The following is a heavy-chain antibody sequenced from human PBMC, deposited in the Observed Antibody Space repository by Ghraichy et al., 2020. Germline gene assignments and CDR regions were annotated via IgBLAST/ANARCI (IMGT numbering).Heavy chain of an antibody. Sequence: SETLSLTCAVSGGSISSSNWWSWVRQPPGKGLEWIGEIYHSGSTNYNPSLKSRVTISVDKSKNQFSLKLSSVTAADTAVYYCARDGLTTLTVRGVPPYDAFDIWGQGTMVTVSS. CDR2: IYHSGST. V-gene: IGHV4-4*02. CDR3: ARDGLTTLTVRGVPPYDAFDI. D-gene: IGHD3-10*01. CDR1: GGSISSSNW. J-gene: IGHJ3*02.